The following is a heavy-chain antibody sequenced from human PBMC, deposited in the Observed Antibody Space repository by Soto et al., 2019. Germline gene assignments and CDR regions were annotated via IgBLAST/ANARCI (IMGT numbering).Heavy chain of an antibody. Sequence: EVQLLESGGGLVQPGGSLRLSCAASGFTFSSYAMTWVRQAPGKGLEWVSTISGSDGSTYYADSVKGRFTISRDISKHPLYLQMNSLRAEDTAVYYCAKEYSSGGYYFDYWGRGTLVTVPS. J-gene: IGHJ4*02. D-gene: IGHD6-19*01. CDR1: GFTFSSYA. CDR3: AKEYSSGGYYFDY. CDR2: ISGSDGST. V-gene: IGHV3-23*01.